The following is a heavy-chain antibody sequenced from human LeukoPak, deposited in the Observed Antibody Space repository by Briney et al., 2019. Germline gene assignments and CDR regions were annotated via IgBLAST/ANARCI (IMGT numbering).Heavy chain of an antibody. J-gene: IGHJ4*02. CDR1: GGTFSSYA. CDR3: ASPPSHCSGGSCYPATGVTYFDY. Sequence: GASVKVSGKASGGTFSSYAISWVRQAPGQGLEWMGGIIPIFGTANYAQKFQGSVTITADESTSTAYMELSSLRSEDTAVYYCASPPSHCSGGSCYPATGVTYFDYWGQGTLVTVSS. V-gene: IGHV1-69*01. D-gene: IGHD2-15*01. CDR2: IIPIFGTA.